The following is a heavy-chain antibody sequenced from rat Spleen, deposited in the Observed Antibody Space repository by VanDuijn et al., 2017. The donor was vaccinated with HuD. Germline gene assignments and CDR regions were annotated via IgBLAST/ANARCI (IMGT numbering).Heavy chain of an antibody. V-gene: IGHV5-7*01. J-gene: IGHJ3*01. Sequence: EVQLVESGGGLVQPGRSLKLSCAASGFTFSGYNMAWVRQAPKKGLEWVATIIYDGSRTYYRDSVKGRFTISRDNAKSTLSLQMDSLRSEDTATYYCARQDTSGYSNWFTYWGQGTLVTVSS. CDR1: GFTFSGYN. CDR3: ARQDTSGYSNWFTY. CDR2: IIYDGSRT. D-gene: IGHD4-3*01.